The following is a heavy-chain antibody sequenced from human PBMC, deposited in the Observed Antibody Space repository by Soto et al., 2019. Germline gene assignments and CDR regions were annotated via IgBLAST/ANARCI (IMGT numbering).Heavy chain of an antibody. CDR2: ISYDGSNK. D-gene: IGHD3-3*01. Sequence: QVQLVESGGGVVQPGRSLRLSCAASGFTFSSCAMHWVRQAPGKGLEWVALISYDGSNKYYADSVKGRFTISRDNSKNTLYLQMNSPRAEDTAVSYCARDKRDLRFLEWSYYFDYWGQGTLVTVSS. CDR1: GFTFSSCA. CDR3: ARDKRDLRFLEWSYYFDY. J-gene: IGHJ4*02. V-gene: IGHV3-30-3*01.